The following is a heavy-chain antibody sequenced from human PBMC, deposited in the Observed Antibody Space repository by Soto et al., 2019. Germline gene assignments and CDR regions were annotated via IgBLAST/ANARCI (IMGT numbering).Heavy chain of an antibody. CDR2: INAGNGNT. CDR1: GYTFTSYA. CDR3: ARDRAAAQFDP. Sequence: ASVKVSCKASGYTFTSYAMHWVLQAPGQRLEWMGWINAGNGNTKYSQKFQGRVTITRDTSASTAYMELSSLRSEDTAVYYCARDRAAAQFDPWGQGTLVTVSS. D-gene: IGHD6-13*01. V-gene: IGHV1-3*01. J-gene: IGHJ5*02.